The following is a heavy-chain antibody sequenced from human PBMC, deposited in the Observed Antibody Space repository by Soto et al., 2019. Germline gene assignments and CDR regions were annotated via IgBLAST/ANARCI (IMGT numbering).Heavy chain of an antibody. Sequence: PSETLSLTCAVSGGSINTFDFSWSWIRQPPGRGLEWIGSIYQSGRTYYIPSLKSRVTMSLEKSKNQFSLKINSVVAADTAIYYCAREMPILGVAAGGGVDVWGQGTTVTVYS. CDR2: IYQSGRT. CDR3: AREMPILGVAAGGGVDV. V-gene: IGHV4-30-2*01. J-gene: IGHJ6*02. CDR1: GGSINTFDFS. D-gene: IGHD3-3*01.